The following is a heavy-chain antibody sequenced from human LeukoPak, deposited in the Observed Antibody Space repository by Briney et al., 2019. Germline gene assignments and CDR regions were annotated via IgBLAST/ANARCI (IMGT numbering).Heavy chain of an antibody. D-gene: IGHD2-2*01. J-gene: IGHJ5*02. V-gene: IGHV4-59*01. CDR2: IYYSGST. CDR3: ARRGGGGYCSSTSCLDNWFDP. CDR1: GGSISSYY. Sequence: ASETLSLTCTVSGGSISSYYWSWIRQPPGKGLEWIGYIYYSGSTNHNPSLKSRVTISVDTSKNQFSLKLSSVTAADTAVYYCARRGGGGYCSSTSCLDNWFDPWGQGTLVTVSS.